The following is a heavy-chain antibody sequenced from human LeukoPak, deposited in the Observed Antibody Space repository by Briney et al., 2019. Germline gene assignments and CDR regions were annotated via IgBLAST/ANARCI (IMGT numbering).Heavy chain of an antibody. Sequence: GGSLRLSCVVSGFAISSSWMTWVRQVPGKGLEWVANINQDGSEKHYVDSVRGRFTISRDDAKDSLYLQMNSLGAEDTAVNYCAREPGLGYAFDIWGQGTKVTVSS. J-gene: IGHJ3*02. CDR1: GFAISSSW. CDR2: INQDGSEK. V-gene: IGHV3-7*01. D-gene: IGHD1-1*01. CDR3: AREPGLGYAFDI.